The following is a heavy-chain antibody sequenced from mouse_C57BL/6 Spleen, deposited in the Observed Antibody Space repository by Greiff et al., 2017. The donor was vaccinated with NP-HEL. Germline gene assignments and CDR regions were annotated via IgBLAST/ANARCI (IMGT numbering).Heavy chain of an antibody. CDR2: IYPGDGDT. D-gene: IGHD2-4*01. V-gene: IGHV1-82*01. CDR3: ASPYDYDGFAY. Sequence: VQLQQSGPELVKPGASVKISCKASGYAFSSSWMNWVKQRPGKGLEWIGRIYPGDGDTNYNGKFKGKATLTADKSSSKAYMHLSSLTSEDSSVYFCASPYDYDGFAYWGQGTLVTVSA. J-gene: IGHJ3*01. CDR1: GYAFSSSW.